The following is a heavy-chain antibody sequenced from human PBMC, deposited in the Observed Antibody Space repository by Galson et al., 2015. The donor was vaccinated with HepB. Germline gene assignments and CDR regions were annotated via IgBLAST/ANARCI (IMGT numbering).Heavy chain of an antibody. CDR1: GGTFSSYA. J-gene: IGHJ6*03. D-gene: IGHD6-13*01. V-gene: IGHV1-69*13. CDR3: ARSPSIAAAGEELNYYYYYYMDV. Sequence: SVKVSCKASGGTFSSYAISWVRQAPGQGLEWMGGIIPIFGTANYAQKFQGRVTITADESTSTAYMELSSLRSEDTAVYYCARSPSIAAAGEELNYYYYYYMDVWGKGTTVTVSS. CDR2: IIPIFGTA.